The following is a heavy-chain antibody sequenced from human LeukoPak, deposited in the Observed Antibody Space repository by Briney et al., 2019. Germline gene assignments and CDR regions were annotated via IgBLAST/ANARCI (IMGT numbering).Heavy chain of an antibody. V-gene: IGHV3-11*01. J-gene: IGHJ4*02. CDR3: ARDQGGVLRFLEWPQYFDY. CDR1: GFTFSDYY. CDR2: ISSSGSTI. D-gene: IGHD3-3*01. Sequence: GGSLRLSCAASGFTFSDYYMSWIRQAPGKGLEWVSYISSSGSTIYYADSVKGRFTISRDNAKNSLYLQMTSLRAEDTAVYYCARDQGGVLRFLEWPQYFDYWGQGTLVTVSS.